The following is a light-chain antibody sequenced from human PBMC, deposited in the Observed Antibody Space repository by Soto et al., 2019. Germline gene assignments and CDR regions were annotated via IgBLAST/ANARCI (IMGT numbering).Light chain of an antibody. CDR2: KAS. J-gene: IGKJ1*01. V-gene: IGKV1-5*03. CDR3: QQYNSYWT. CDR1: QSISSW. Sequence: DIQMTQSPSTLSASVGDRVTITCRASQSISSWLAWYQQKPGKAPNLLIYKASSLEGGVPSRFSGSGSGTEFTLTISSLQPDDFATHYCQQYNSYWTFGQGTKVEIK.